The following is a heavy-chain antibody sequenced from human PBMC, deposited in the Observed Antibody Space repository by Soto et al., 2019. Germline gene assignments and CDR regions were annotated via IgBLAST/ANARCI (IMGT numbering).Heavy chain of an antibody. CDR3: AKDEGIFGVVITRYVFDY. CDR1: GFTFSSYA. J-gene: IGHJ4*02. D-gene: IGHD3-3*01. CDR2: ISGSGGST. Sequence: PGGSLGLSCAAYGFTFSSYAMSWVRQAPGKGLEWVSAISGSGGSTYYADSVKGRFTISRDNSKNTLYLQMNSLRAEDTAVYYCAKDEGIFGVVITRYVFDYWGQGTLVTVSS. V-gene: IGHV3-23*01.